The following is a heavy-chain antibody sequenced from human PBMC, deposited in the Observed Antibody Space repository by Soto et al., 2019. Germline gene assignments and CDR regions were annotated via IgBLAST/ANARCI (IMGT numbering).Heavy chain of an antibody. CDR3: AGWIGGYCSSPGCYSFDN. V-gene: IGHV4-59*01. D-gene: IGHD2-2*02. CDR1: SGSISSFY. Sequence: PSETLSLTCTVSSGSISSFYWSWIRQPPGKGLEWIGYISYVGSTYYNPSLKNRVTISVDTSKDQFSLKVTSMTTADTAVYFCAGWIGGYCSSPGCYSFDNWGQGTLVTVSS. CDR2: ISYVGST. J-gene: IGHJ4*02.